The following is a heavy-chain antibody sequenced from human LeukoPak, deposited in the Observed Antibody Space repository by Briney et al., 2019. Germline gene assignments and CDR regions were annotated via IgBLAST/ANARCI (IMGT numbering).Heavy chain of an antibody. J-gene: IGHJ6*04. V-gene: IGHV1-69*05. Sequence: ASVKLSCKASGGTFSSYAISWVRQAPGQGLEWMGGSIPIVGTENYAQKFQGRVTITTDESTSTAYMELSSLRSEDTAVYYCARGEVVVVAATEDYYYGMDVWGKGTTVTVSS. D-gene: IGHD2-15*01. CDR1: GGTFSSYA. CDR3: ARGEVVVVAATEDYYYGMDV. CDR2: SIPIVGTE.